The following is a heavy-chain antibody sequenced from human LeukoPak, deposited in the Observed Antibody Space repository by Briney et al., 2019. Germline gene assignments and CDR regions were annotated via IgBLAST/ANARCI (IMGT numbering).Heavy chain of an antibody. Sequence: SETLSLTCSVSGDSISTYYFSWIRQPPGKGLGWIGYVYHSGSTDYNPSLKSRVTISVDTSKNQFSLNLNSVTAADTAVYYCARGRWLQLGGYYFDYWGQGTLVTVSS. CDR1: GDSISTYY. V-gene: IGHV4-59*01. CDR3: ARGRWLQLGGYYFDY. D-gene: IGHD5-24*01. CDR2: VYHSGST. J-gene: IGHJ4*02.